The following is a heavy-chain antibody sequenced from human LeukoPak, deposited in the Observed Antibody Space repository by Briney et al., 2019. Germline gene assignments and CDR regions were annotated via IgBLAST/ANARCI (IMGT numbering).Heavy chain of an antibody. CDR2: LFHSGST. Sequence: SETLSLTCAVSGGSISTNNYSWGWVRQPPGKGLEWIGSLFHSGSTYYNPSLKSRVTISVDMSKNQFSLKLASVTAADTAVYFCAAITTTTTSFDYWGQGTLVTVSS. CDR1: GGSISTNNYS. D-gene: IGHD1-1*01. CDR3: AAITTTTTSFDY. V-gene: IGHV4-39*07. J-gene: IGHJ4*02.